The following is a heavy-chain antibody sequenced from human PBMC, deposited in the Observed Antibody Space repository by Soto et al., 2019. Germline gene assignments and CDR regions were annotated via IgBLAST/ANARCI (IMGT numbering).Heavy chain of an antibody. V-gene: IGHV3-21*01. J-gene: IGHJ4*02. CDR2: ISSSGSYI. Sequence: LRLSCAASGFTFSSYSMDWVRQAPGKGLEWVSSISSSGSYIYYADSVKGRFTLSRDNANKSLDLQMNSLRAEDTAVYYCARLMSSAYYLDSWGQGIPVTVSS. CDR3: ARLMSSAYYLDS. D-gene: IGHD3-22*01. CDR1: GFTFSSYS.